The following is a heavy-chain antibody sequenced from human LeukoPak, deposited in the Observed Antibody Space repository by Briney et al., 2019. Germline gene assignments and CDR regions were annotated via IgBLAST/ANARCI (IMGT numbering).Heavy chain of an antibody. CDR1: GFSFSVSG. D-gene: IGHD6-6*01. V-gene: IGHV3-21*01. Sequence: GGSLRLSCAASGFSFSVSGMNWVRQAPGKGLEWVAYISSSSNNINYADSVRGRFTISRDNARNSLYLHMDSLRVEDMAVYYCARGGAARPDYWGPGTLVTVSS. CDR2: ISSSSNNI. J-gene: IGHJ4*02. CDR3: ARGGAARPDY.